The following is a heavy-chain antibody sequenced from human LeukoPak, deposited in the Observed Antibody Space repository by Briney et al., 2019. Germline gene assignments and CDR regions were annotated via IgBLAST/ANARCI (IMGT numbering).Heavy chain of an antibody. J-gene: IGHJ4*02. CDR3: ARWGSAEGEFDY. V-gene: IGHV3-7*01. CDR2: IKEDGDEK. Sequence: GGSLRLSCATSGFTFSSYWMTWVRQAPGKGLEWVANIKEDGDEKYYVDSVKGRFSISRDNAKKSLYLQMNSLRAEDTAVYYCARWGSAEGEFDYWGQGTLVTVSS. CDR1: GFTFSSYW. D-gene: IGHD2-2*01.